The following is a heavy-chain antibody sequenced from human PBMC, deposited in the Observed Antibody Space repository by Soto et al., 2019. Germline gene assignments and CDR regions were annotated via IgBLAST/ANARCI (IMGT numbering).Heavy chain of an antibody. V-gene: IGHV3-33*01. D-gene: IGHD3-22*01. Sequence: GGSLRLSCAASGFTFSSYGMHWVRQAPGKGLEWVAVIWYDGSNKYYADSVKGRFTISRDNSKNTLYLQMNSLRAEDTAVYYCARGDRGYYGMDVWGQGTTVTVSS. CDR3: ARGDRGYYGMDV. J-gene: IGHJ6*02. CDR1: GFTFSSYG. CDR2: IWYDGSNK.